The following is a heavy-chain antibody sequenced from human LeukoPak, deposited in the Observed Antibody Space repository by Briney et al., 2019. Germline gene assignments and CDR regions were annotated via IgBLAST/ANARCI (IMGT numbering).Heavy chain of an antibody. CDR2: IYYRVTS. Sequence: SETLSLTCTVSGDSINTYYWSWIRQPPGKGLEWIGYIYYRVTSDYNPSLKSRVTISVDTSKNQFSLKLSSVTAADTAVYYCARVYYSSSYDYWYFDLWGRGTLVTVSS. J-gene: IGHJ2*01. CDR3: ARVYYSSSYDYWYFDL. V-gene: IGHV4-59*01. D-gene: IGHD6-13*01. CDR1: GDSINTYY.